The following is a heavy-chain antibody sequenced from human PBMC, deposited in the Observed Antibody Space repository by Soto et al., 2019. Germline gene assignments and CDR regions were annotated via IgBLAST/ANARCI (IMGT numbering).Heavy chain of an antibody. V-gene: IGHV3-13*01. CDR2: IGTTGDT. J-gene: IGHJ4*02. CDR1: GFTFSSYD. D-gene: IGHD4-4*01. CDR3: ARATVGFDY. Sequence: GGSLRLSCAASGFTFSSYDMHWVRQVSGKGLEWVSTIGTTGDTSYPGSVKGRFTTSRENAKNSLYLQMNSLRAGDTAVYYCARATVGFDYWGQGTLVTVSS.